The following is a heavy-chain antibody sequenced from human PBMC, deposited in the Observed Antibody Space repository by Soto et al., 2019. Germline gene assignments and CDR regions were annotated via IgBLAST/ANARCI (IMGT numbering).Heavy chain of an antibody. CDR3: ARGWGSGVFDY. CDR1: GGSFSGYY. Sequence: QVQLQQWGAGLLKPSETLSLTCAVYGGSFSGYYWNWIRQPPGKGLEWIGEINHSGSTNNNPSLTSRVTISVDTSKNQFSLKLSSVTAADTAVYYCARGWGSGVFDYWGQGTLVTVSS. J-gene: IGHJ4*02. D-gene: IGHD6-19*01. V-gene: IGHV4-34*01. CDR2: INHSGST.